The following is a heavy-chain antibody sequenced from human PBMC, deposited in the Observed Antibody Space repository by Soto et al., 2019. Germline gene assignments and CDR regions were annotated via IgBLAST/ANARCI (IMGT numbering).Heavy chain of an antibody. D-gene: IGHD6-19*01. Sequence: GGSLRLSCAASGFTFSNAWMSWVHQAPGKGLEWVGRIKSKTDGGTTDYAAPVKGRFTISRDDSKNTLYLQMNSLKTEDTAVYYCTTEVTSIAVAGMGGYYFDYWGQGTLVTVSS. V-gene: IGHV3-15*01. CDR1: GFTFSNAW. CDR3: TTEVTSIAVAGMGGYYFDY. CDR2: IKSKTDGGTT. J-gene: IGHJ4*02.